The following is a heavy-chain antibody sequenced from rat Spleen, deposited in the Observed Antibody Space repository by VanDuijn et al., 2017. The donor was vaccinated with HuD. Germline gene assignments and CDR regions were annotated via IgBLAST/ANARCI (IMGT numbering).Heavy chain of an antibody. Sequence: EVQLQESGPGLVKPSQSLSLTCSVTGYSITSGYGWNWIRKFPGNKLEWMGYINSAGSTNYNPPLKSQISITRDTSKNQFFLQLTSVATEETATYYGARRGLKSYYFDYWGQGVMVTVSS. CDR2: INSAGST. V-gene: IGHV3-3*01. CDR1: GYSITSGYG. D-gene: IGHD1-7*01. CDR3: ARRGLKSYYFDY. J-gene: IGHJ2*01.